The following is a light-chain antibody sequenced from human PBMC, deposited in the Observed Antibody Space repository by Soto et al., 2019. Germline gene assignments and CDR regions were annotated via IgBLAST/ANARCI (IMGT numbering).Light chain of an antibody. J-gene: IGLJ1*01. V-gene: IGLV2-14*01. CDR1: SSDVGGYNY. CDR2: KVS. Sequence: QSVLTQPASVSGSPEQSITISCTGTSSDVGGYNYVSWYQQYPGRVPKLLIYKVSNRPSGVSNRFSGSKPGNTASLTISGLQAEDEADYFCTSPTPGSLYVFGTGTKVTVL. CDR3: TSPTPGSLYV.